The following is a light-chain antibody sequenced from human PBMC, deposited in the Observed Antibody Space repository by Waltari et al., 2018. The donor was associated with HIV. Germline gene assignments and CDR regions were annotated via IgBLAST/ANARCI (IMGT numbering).Light chain of an antibody. CDR3: CSYASSLSWV. CDR1: SSDIGTYKL. V-gene: IGLV2-23*02. Sequence: SALSQPPSVSGSPGQTITVPCVGTSSDIGTYKLVSWYQKHPGKAPKLMIYEVNNRPSGVSDRFSGSKSGNTASLTISGLQAEDEADYYCCSYASSLSWVFGGGTKVTVL. J-gene: IGLJ3*02. CDR2: EVN.